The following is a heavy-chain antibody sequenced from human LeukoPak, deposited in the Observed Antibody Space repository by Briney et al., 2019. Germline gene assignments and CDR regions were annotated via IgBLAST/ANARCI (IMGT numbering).Heavy chain of an antibody. Sequence: GESLKISCKGSGYNFSKYWIGWVRQMPGKGLEWMGIIYPRDSDIRYNPSFQGQVTISADTSISTAYLQWSSLKPSDTAMYHCARWSSWYASQQYYFDYWGQGTLVTVSS. V-gene: IGHV5-51*01. CDR1: GYNFSKYW. J-gene: IGHJ4*02. D-gene: IGHD6-13*01. CDR3: ARWSSWYASQQYYFDY. CDR2: IYPRDSDI.